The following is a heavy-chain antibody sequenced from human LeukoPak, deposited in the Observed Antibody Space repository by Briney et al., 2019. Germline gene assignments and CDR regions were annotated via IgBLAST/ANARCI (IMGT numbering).Heavy chain of an antibody. V-gene: IGHV3-30*18. Sequence: PEGSLRLSCAASGFTFSSYGMHWVRQAPGKGLEWVAVISYDGSNKYYADSVKGRFTISRDNSKNTLYLQMNSLRAEDTAVYYCAKDRDIVVVPAVLTLFDYWGQGTLVTVSS. D-gene: IGHD2-2*01. CDR3: AKDRDIVVVPAVLTLFDY. J-gene: IGHJ4*02. CDR1: GFTFSSYG. CDR2: ISYDGSNK.